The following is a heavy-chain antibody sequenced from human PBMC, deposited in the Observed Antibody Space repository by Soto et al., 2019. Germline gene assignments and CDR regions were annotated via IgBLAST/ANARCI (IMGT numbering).Heavy chain of an antibody. CDR3: ASDLVGASDSYGLDV. D-gene: IGHD1-26*01. J-gene: IGHJ6*02. CDR2: IWHDGNNK. V-gene: IGHV3-33*01. CDR1: GFTFSNYG. Sequence: GGSLRLSCAASGFTFSNYGMHWVRQAPGKGLEWVAIIWHDGNNKYYADSVRGRFIISRDNSKDRLYLQVNSLRAEDTAVYYCASDLVGASDSYGLDVWGQGTPVTVSS.